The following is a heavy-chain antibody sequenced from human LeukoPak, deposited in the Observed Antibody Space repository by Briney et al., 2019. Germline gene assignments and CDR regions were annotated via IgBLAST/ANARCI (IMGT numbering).Heavy chain of an antibody. V-gene: IGHV1-2*02. CDR3: ARDGIVVVPAAMQGYYYYYYMDV. D-gene: IGHD2-2*01. CDR2: INPNSGGT. CDR1: GGTFSSYA. J-gene: IGHJ6*03. Sequence: ASVKVSCKASGGTFSSYAISWVRQAPGQGLEWMGWINPNSGGTNYAQKFQGRVTMTRDTSISTAYMELSRLRSDDTAVYYCARDGIVVVPAAMQGYYYYYYMDVWGXGTTVTVSS.